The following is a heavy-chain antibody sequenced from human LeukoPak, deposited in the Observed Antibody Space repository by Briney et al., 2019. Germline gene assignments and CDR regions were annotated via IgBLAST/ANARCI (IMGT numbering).Heavy chain of an antibody. V-gene: IGHV3-15*01. D-gene: IGHD2-15*01. CDR2: IKSKNDGETR. CDR1: GFTFTNAW. CDR3: SRRRCSGGVCYFDY. J-gene: IGHJ4*02. Sequence: KPGGSLRLSCAASGFTFTNAWMSWVRQTPGKGLEWVGLIKSKNDGETRDYAAPVKGRFTISRDDSKGIAYLQMNSLKTEDTAVYYCSRRRCSGGVCYFDYWGQGTLVTVSS.